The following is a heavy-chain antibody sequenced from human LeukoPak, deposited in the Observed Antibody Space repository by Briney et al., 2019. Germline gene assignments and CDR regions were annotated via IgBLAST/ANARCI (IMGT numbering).Heavy chain of an antibody. CDR1: GGSISSSSYY. CDR2: IHYSGPT. CDR3: ASDNRCGGDCYGY. D-gene: IGHD2-21*01. J-gene: IGHJ4*02. V-gene: IGHV4-39*01. Sequence: PSETLSLTCTVSGGSISSSSYYWGWIRQPPGKGLEWIGNIHYSGPTDYNPSLKSRVTISVDTSKNQFSLRLSSVTAADTAVYYCASDNRCGGDCYGYWGQGTLVSVSS.